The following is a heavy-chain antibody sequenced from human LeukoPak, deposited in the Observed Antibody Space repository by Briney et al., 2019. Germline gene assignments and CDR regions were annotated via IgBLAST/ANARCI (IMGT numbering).Heavy chain of an antibody. D-gene: IGHD5-18*01. CDR2: IYYSGST. CDR3: ARAPGDTSMVNQRDHYYYYAMDV. CDR1: GGSISGYY. V-gene: IGHV4-59*01. J-gene: IGHJ6*02. Sequence: PSEILSLTCTVSGGSISGYYWSWIRQPPGKGLEWIGYIYYSGSTNYNPSLKSRVTISIDTSKNQFSLKLSSVTAADTAVYYCARAPGDTSMVNQRDHYYYYAMDVWGQGTTVIVSS.